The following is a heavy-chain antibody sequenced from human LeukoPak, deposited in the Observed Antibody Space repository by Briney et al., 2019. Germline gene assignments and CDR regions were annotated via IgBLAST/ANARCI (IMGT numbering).Heavy chain of an antibody. V-gene: IGHV1-2*02. Sequence: ASVKVSCKASGYTFTGYYMHWVRQAPGQGLEWMGWINPNSGGTNYAQKFQGRVTMTRDTSISTAYMELSRLRSDDTAVYYCARGRYYYDSSGYYIPCYFDYWGQGTLVTVSS. CDR1: GYTFTGYY. CDR3: ARGRYYYDSSGYYIPCYFDY. J-gene: IGHJ4*02. CDR2: INPNSGGT. D-gene: IGHD3-22*01.